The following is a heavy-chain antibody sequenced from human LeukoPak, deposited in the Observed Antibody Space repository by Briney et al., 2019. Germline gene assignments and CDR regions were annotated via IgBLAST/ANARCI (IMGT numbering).Heavy chain of an antibody. V-gene: IGHV3-21*01. J-gene: IGHJ3*02. CDR1: GFTFSAYT. CDR3: AREAIFGVVIRNPFDI. Sequence: GGSLRLPCAASGFTFSAYTMNWVRQAPGKGLEWVSSISRSNSYIYYADSLKGRFTISRDNAKNSLYLQMNDLRAEDTAVYYCAREAIFGVVIRNPFDIWGQGTMVTVSS. D-gene: IGHD3-3*01. CDR2: ISRSNSYI.